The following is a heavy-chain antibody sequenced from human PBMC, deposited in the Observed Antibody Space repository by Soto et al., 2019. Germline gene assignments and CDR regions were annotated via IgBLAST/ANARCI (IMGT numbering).Heavy chain of an antibody. CDR2: MNPNSGNT. J-gene: IGHJ4*02. CDR1: GYTFTSYD. CDR3: ARSYRRGGYSGYHPLDY. Sequence: QVQLVQSGAEVKKPGASVKVSCKASGYTFTSYDINWVRQATGQGLEWMGWMNPNSGNTGYAQKFQGRVTMTRNTSKSTAYMELSSLRSEDTAVYYCARSYRRGGYSGYHPLDYWGQGTLVTVSS. D-gene: IGHD5-12*01. V-gene: IGHV1-8*01.